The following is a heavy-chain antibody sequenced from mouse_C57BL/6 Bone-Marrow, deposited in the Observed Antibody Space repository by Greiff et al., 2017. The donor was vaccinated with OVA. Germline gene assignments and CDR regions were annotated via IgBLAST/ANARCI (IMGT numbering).Heavy chain of an antibody. J-gene: IGHJ3*01. D-gene: IGHD2-1*01. CDR2: IYPRSGNT. V-gene: IGHV1-81*01. Sequence: QVQLQQSGAELARPGASVKLSCKASGYTFTSSGISWVKQRTGQGLEWIGVIYPRSGNTYYNEKFQGKATLTADKSSSTAYMELRSLTSEDSAVYFCARCRGNLFAYWGQGTLVTVSA. CDR1: GYTFTSSG. CDR3: ARCRGNLFAY.